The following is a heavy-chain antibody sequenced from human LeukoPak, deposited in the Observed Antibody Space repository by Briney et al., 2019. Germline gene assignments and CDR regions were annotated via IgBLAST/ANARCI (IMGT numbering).Heavy chain of an antibody. CDR3: ARDAYYDFWSGYRGALDP. Sequence: PSQTLSLTCTVSGDSISSADYYWTWIRQPPGKGLELVGFIYSSGSTKYNPSLKSRVTISAATSKTQFSLKLSYATAADTAVYYCARDAYYDFWSGYRGALDPWGQGTLVTVSS. V-gene: IGHV4-30-4*08. CDR1: GDSISSADYY. D-gene: IGHD3-3*01. J-gene: IGHJ5*02. CDR2: IYSSGST.